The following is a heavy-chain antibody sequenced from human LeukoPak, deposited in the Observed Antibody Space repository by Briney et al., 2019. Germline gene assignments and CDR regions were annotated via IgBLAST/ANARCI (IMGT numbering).Heavy chain of an antibody. CDR3: ARLRAVTRSSSWLQVRRRFDY. CDR1: GGSFSGYY. CDR2: INHSGST. Sequence: PSETLSLTCAVYGGSFSGYYWSWIRQPPGKGLEWIGEINHSGSTNYNPSLKSRVTISVDTSKNQFSLKLSSVTAADTAVYHCARLRAVTRSSSWLQVRRRFDYWGQGTLVTVSS. D-gene: IGHD6-13*01. J-gene: IGHJ4*02. V-gene: IGHV4-34*01.